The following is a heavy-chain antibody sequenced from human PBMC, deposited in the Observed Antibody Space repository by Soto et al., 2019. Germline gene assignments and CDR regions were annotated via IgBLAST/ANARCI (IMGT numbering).Heavy chain of an antibody. J-gene: IGHJ5*02. CDR1: GGSISSYY. D-gene: IGHD6-19*01. CDR3: ARHRVRGSSSGGLNWFDP. Sequence: SETLSLTCTVSGGSISSYYWSWIRQPPGKGLEWIGYIYYSGSTNYNPSLKSRVTISVDTSKNQFSLKLSSVTAADTAVYYCARHRVRGSSSGGLNWFDPWGQGTLVTVSS. CDR2: IYYSGST. V-gene: IGHV4-59*08.